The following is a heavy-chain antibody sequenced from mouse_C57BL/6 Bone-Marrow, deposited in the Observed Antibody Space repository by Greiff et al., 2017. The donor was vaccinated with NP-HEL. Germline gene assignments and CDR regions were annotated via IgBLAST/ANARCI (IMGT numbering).Heavy chain of an antibody. CDR3: ARLITTWGDY. J-gene: IGHJ4*01. Sequence: VQLQQSGPGLVQPSQSLSITCTVSGFSLTSSGVHWVRQSPGKGLEWLGVIWSGGSTDYNAAFISRLGISKDNSKSQVFFKMNSLQADDTAIYYCARLITTWGDYWGQGTSVTVSS. D-gene: IGHD2-4*01. CDR2: IWSGGST. CDR1: GFSLTSSG. V-gene: IGHV2-2*01.